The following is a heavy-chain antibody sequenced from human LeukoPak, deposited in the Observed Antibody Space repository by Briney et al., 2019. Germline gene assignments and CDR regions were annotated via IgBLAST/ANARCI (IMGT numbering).Heavy chain of an antibody. Sequence: GGSLRLSCEGSGFTFSSYAMSWVRQAPGKGLEWVSAISGSGGSTYYADSVKGRFTISRDNSKNTLYLQMNSLRAEDTAVYYCAKDTGLHYYDSSGYMYFDYWGQGTLVTVSS. CDR3: AKDTGLHYYDSSGYMYFDY. CDR2: ISGSGGST. J-gene: IGHJ4*02. V-gene: IGHV3-23*01. CDR1: GFTFSSYA. D-gene: IGHD3-22*01.